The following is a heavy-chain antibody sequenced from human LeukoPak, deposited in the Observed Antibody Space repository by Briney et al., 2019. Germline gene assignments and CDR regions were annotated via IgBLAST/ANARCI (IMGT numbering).Heavy chain of an antibody. V-gene: IGHV3-20*04. CDR3: AKDGSGRGFDY. CDR2: INWNGGST. Sequence: GGSLRLSCAASGFTFDDYGMSWVRHAPGKGLEWVSGINWNGGSTGYADSVKGRFTISRDNAKNSLYLQMNGLRAEDTALYYCAKDGSGRGFDYWGQGTLVTVSS. J-gene: IGHJ4*02. D-gene: IGHD6-19*01. CDR1: GFTFDDYG.